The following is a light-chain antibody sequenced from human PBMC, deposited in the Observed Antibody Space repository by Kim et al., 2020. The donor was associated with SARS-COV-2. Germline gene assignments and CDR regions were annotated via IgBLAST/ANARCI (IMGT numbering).Light chain of an antibody. CDR1: QSVSSN. CDR2: GAS. CDR3: QQYINWPPYT. Sequence: DRVMTQSPATLSVSPGERASLSCRASQSVSSNLAWYQQKPGQAPRLLIYGASTRATGIPARFSGSGSGTEFTLTISSLQSEDFAVYYCQQYINWPPYTFGQGTKLEI. J-gene: IGKJ2*01. V-gene: IGKV3D-15*01.